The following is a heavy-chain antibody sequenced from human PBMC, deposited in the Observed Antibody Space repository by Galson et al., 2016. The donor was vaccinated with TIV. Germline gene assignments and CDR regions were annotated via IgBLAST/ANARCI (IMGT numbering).Heavy chain of an antibody. J-gene: IGHJ5*02. D-gene: IGHD2-2*01. CDR3: ARGGPGCSSTSCYGALDP. CDR2: IIPIFGSA. V-gene: IGHV1-69*13. Sequence: SVKVSCKASGGAFSSDAISWVRQAPGQGLEWMGGIIPIFGSANYAQKFQGRVTITADESTTTAYMELGSLRVEDTAVYYCARGGPGCSSTSCYGALDPWGQGTLVTVSS. CDR1: GGAFSSDA.